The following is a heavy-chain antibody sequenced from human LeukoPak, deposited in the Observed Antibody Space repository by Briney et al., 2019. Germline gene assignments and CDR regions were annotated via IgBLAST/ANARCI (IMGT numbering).Heavy chain of an antibody. CDR3: ARVAIAKYYYMDV. J-gene: IGHJ6*03. V-gene: IGHV3-11*04. Sequence: GGSLRLSCAASGFTFSDYYMSWIRQAPGKGLEWVSYISSSGSTIYYADSVKGRFTISRDNAKNSLYLQMNSLRAEDTAVYYCARVAIAKYYYMDVWGKGTTVTVSS. CDR1: GFTFSDYY. D-gene: IGHD6-13*01. CDR2: ISSSGSTI.